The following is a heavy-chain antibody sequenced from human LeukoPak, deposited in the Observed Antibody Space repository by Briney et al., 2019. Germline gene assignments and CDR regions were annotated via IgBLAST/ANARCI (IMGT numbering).Heavy chain of an antibody. D-gene: IGHD2-21*01. Sequence: ASVTVSRRASGYTFTGYYMHWVRQAPGQGLEGMGWINTNSGGTNYAQKFKGRVTITRDTTRRTAYMEVSRLRSDATAVYYCARDFARDGNTLRFDLWGQGPLVTVSS. CDR3: ARDFARDGNTLRFDL. CDR2: INTNSGGT. J-gene: IGHJ5*02. V-gene: IGHV1-2*02. CDR1: GYTFTGYY.